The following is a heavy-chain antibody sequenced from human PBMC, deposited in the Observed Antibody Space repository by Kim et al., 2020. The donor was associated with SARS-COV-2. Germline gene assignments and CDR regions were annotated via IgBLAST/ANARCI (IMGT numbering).Heavy chain of an antibody. CDR2: SRNKANSYTT. CDR3: TRSFTGGTTSFEY. J-gene: IGHJ4*02. D-gene: IGHD3-16*01. Sequence: GGSLRLSCAASGFTSSDHYMDWVRQAPGKGLEWVGRSRNKANSYTTEYAASVKGRFTISRDESKNSLYLQMNSLKIEDTAVYFCTRSFTGGTTSFEYWGQGTLVSVSS. V-gene: IGHV3-72*01. CDR1: GFTSSDHY.